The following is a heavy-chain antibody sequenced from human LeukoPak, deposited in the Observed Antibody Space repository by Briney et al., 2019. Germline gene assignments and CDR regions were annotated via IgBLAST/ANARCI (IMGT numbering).Heavy chain of an antibody. V-gene: IGHV4-30-2*01. D-gene: IGHD1-26*01. Sequence: SETLSLTCAVSGGSISSGGYSWSWIRQPPGTGLEWIGYIYHSGSTYYNPSLKSRVTISVDRSKNQFSLKLSSVTAADTAVYYCARAKVGATRYNWFDPWGQGTLVTVSS. CDR3: ARAKVGATRYNWFDP. J-gene: IGHJ5*02. CDR2: IYHSGST. CDR1: GGSISSGGYS.